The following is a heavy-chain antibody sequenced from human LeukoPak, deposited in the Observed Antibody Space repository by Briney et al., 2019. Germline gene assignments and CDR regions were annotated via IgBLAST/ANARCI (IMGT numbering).Heavy chain of an antibody. CDR1: GYTFTGYY. J-gene: IGHJ6*02. CDR3: ARVYSSSRVEYGMDV. D-gene: IGHD6-6*01. Sequence: ASVKVSCKASGYTFTGYYMHWVRQAPGQGLEWMGWINPNSGGTNYAQKFQGWVTMTRDTSISTAYMELSRLRSDDTAVYYCARVYSSSRVEYGMDVWGQGTTVTVSS. CDR2: INPNSGGT. V-gene: IGHV1-2*04.